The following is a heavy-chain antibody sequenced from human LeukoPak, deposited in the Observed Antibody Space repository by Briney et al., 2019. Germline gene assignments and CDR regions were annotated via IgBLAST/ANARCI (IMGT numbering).Heavy chain of an antibody. Sequence: SETLSLTCAVYGGSFSGYYWSWIRQPPGKGLEWIGEINHSGSTNYNPSLKSRVTISVDTSKYQFSLKLSSVTAADTAVYYCARGGPGRIAVASVDYWGQGTLVTVSS. CDR2: INHSGST. J-gene: IGHJ4*02. V-gene: IGHV4-34*01. D-gene: IGHD6-19*01. CDR3: ARGGPGRIAVASVDY. CDR1: GGSFSGYY.